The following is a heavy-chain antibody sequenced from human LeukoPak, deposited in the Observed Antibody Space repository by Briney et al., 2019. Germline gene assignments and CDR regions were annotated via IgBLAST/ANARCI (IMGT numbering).Heavy chain of an antibody. CDR3: ARQPAVTAHDDAFDI. CDR2: IYPGDSDA. J-gene: IGHJ3*02. D-gene: IGHD2-21*02. CDR1: GDSFSTYW. V-gene: IGHV5-51*01. Sequence: GESLKISCNVSGDSFSTYWIAWVRQRPGKGLEWMGIIYPGDSDAKYSPSFQGQVTFSVDKSAGTAFLQWSSLKASDTAMYYCARQPAVTAHDDAFDIWGQGTMVTVSS.